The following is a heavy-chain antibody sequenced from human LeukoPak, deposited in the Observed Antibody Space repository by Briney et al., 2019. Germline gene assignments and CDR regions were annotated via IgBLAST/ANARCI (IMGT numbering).Heavy chain of an antibody. CDR3: ERDLSVEMATISYYFDY. CDR2: IWYDGSNK. CDR1: GFTFSSYG. V-gene: IGHV3-33*01. Sequence: GGSLRLSCAASGFTFSSYGMHWVRQTPGKGLEWVAVIWYDGSNKYYADSVKGRFTISRDNSKNTLYLQMNSLRAEDTAVYYCERDLSVEMATISYYFDYWGQGTLVTVSS. D-gene: IGHD5-24*01. J-gene: IGHJ4*02.